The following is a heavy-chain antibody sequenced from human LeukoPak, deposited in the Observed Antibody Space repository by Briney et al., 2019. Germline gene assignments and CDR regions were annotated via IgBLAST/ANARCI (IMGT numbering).Heavy chain of an antibody. J-gene: IGHJ6*03. D-gene: IGHD2-2*01. Sequence: ASVKVSCKASGGTFSSYAISWVRQAPGQGLEWMGWISAYNGNTNYAQKLQGRVTMTTDTSTSTAYMELRSLRSDDTAVYYCARDSYCSSTSCYLISYYYYYYMDVWGKGTTVTVSS. CDR1: GGTFSSYA. CDR2: ISAYNGNT. V-gene: IGHV1-18*01. CDR3: ARDSYCSSTSCYLISYYYYYYMDV.